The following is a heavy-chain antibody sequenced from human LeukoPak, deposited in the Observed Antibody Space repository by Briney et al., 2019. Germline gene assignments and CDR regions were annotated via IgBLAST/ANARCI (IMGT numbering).Heavy chain of an antibody. CDR2: INSDGSST. CDR1: GFTFSSYW. Sequence: GGSLRLSCAASGFTFSSYWMHWVRQAPGKGLVWVSHINSDGSSTSYADSVKGRFTISRDNAKNTLYLQMNSLRAEHTAVYYCARDLGRGSYSLYYFDYWGQGTLVTVSS. V-gene: IGHV3-74*01. D-gene: IGHD3-16*01. CDR3: ARDLGRGSYSLYYFDY. J-gene: IGHJ4*02.